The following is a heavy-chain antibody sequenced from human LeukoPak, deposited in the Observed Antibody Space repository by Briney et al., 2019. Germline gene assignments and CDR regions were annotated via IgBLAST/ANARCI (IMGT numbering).Heavy chain of an antibody. CDR3: ARVYSSSSGYFDY. D-gene: IGHD6-6*01. CDR1: GGSISSYY. Sequence: SETLSLTCTVSGGSISSYYWSWIRQPPGKGLEWIGCIYYSGSTNYNPSLKSRVTISVDTSKNQFSPKLSSVTAADTAVYYCARVYSSSSGYFDYWGQGTLVTVSS. V-gene: IGHV4-59*01. CDR2: IYYSGST. J-gene: IGHJ4*02.